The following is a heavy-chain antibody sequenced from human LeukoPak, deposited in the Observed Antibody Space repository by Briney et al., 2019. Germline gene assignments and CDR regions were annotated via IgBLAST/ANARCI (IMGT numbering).Heavy chain of an antibody. CDR3: ARAPSIGDFDY. Sequence: GGSLRLSCVGSGFTSIAYALTWARQAPGKGLEWVSGICGGGVTTYYADSVKGRFTISRDNSKNTLYLQMNSLRAEDTAVYYCARAPSIGDFDYWGQGTLVTVSS. V-gene: IGHV3-23*01. J-gene: IGHJ4*02. CDR2: ICGGGVTT. CDR1: GFTSIAYA. D-gene: IGHD3-10*01.